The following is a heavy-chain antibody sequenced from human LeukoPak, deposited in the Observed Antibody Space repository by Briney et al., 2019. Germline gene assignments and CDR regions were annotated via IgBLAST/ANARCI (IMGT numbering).Heavy chain of an antibody. D-gene: IGHD1-26*01. J-gene: IGHJ3*02. CDR1: GGSITHYY. CDR2: SYYSGST. Sequence: PSETLSLTCTVSGGSITHYYWSWIRQPPGKTLEWIGYSYYSGSTKYNPSLKSRVTISVDTSNNQFSLNLRSVTAADTAVYYCATTTSGGDAFDIWGQGTMVTVSS. V-gene: IGHV4-59*01. CDR3: ATTTSGGDAFDI.